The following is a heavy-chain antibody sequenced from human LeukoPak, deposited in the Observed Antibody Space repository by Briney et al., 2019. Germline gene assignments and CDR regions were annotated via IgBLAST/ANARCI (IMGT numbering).Heavy chain of an antibody. J-gene: IGHJ2*01. V-gene: IGHV3-33*08. Sequence: GGSLRLSCAASGFTFDDYAMHWVRQAPGKGLEWVAVIWYDGSNKYYADSVKGRFTISRDNSKNTLYLQMNSLRAEDTAVYYCAREVGKESPPWYGYFDLWGRGTLVTVSS. CDR2: IWYDGSNK. CDR1: GFTFDDYA. D-gene: IGHD2/OR15-2a*01. CDR3: AREVGKESPPWYGYFDL.